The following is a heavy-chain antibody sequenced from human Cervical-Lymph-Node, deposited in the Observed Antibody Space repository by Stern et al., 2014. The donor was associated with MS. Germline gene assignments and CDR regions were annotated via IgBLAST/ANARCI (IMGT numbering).Heavy chain of an antibody. D-gene: IGHD2-2*02. CDR2: ISSDGIQK. J-gene: IGHJ6*02. Sequence: AQLVESGGGVVQPQNSLRLSCTVSGIRFVSYAMHLVRQAPGTGLEWVAAISSDGIQKYHAEPGKGGINISRDNSKSAMDLQMISLRAEDTAVYDCAISLDTFSYFGMDVWGLGTTVTVSS. CDR1: GIRFVSYA. V-gene: IGHV3-30*03. CDR3: AISLDTFSYFGMDV.